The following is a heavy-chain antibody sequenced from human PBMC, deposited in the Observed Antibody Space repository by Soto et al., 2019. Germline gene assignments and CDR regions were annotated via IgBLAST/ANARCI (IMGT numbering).Heavy chain of an antibody. D-gene: IGHD2-21*01. CDR2: ISDDGSSK. V-gene: IGHV3-30-3*01. CDR1: GFIFSSYA. CDR3: TGADLIVTLSVFDP. J-gene: IGHJ5*02. Sequence: QVQLVESGGGVVQPGRSLRLSCAASGFIFSSYAMHWVRQAPGKGLGWVALISDDGSSKYYADSVKGRFTISRDNSKNTQYMEMKSRSAADTAVYYCTGADLIVTLSVFDPWGQGTLVTVSS.